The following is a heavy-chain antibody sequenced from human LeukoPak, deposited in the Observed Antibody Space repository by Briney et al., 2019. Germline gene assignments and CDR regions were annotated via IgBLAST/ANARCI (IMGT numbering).Heavy chain of an antibody. Sequence: PGGSLRLSCAASGFTFSSYGMSWVRQAPGKGLEWVSAISGSGGSTYYADSVKGRFTISRDNSKNTLYLQMNSLRAEDTAVYYCAKEITRGRWSGEVTGFDYWGQGTLVTVSS. J-gene: IGHJ4*02. V-gene: IGHV3-23*01. CDR3: AKEITRGRWSGEVTGFDY. D-gene: IGHD3-10*01. CDR2: ISGSGGST. CDR1: GFTFSSYG.